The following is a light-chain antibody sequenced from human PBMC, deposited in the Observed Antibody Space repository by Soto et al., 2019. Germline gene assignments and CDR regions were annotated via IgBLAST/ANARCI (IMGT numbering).Light chain of an antibody. Sequence: EIVMTQSPATLSVSPGERATLSCRASQSVSTFLAWYQQKPGQAPRLVIYDASSRATGIPARFSGSGSGTDFTLTISSLEPEDFAVYYCQQRENWPLTFGGGTKVEIK. V-gene: IGKV3-11*01. J-gene: IGKJ4*01. CDR2: DAS. CDR1: QSVSTF. CDR3: QQRENWPLT.